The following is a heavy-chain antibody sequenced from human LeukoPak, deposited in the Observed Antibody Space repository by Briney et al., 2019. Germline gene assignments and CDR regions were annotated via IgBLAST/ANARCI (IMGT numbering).Heavy chain of an antibody. CDR2: ISGSGGT. J-gene: IGHJ4*02. D-gene: IGHD6-13*01. V-gene: IGHV3-23*01. CDR3: AKKGLASAGRPPYFDY. CDR1: GFTFSSYA. Sequence: AGGSLRLSCAASGFTFSSYAMNWVRQAPGKGLEWVPAISGSGGTYYADSVKGRFTISRDNSKNTLYLQMNNLRAEDTAIYYCAKKGLASAGRPPYFDYWGQGALVTVPS.